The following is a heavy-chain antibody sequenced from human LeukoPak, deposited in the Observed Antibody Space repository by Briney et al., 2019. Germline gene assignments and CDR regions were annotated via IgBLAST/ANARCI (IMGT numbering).Heavy chain of an antibody. V-gene: IGHV3-33*08. CDR1: GFAFRSHN. Sequence: PGESLRLSCAVSGFAFRSHNLHWVRQAPGKGLEWVAVIWADGSHQYYADSVKGRFIISEDNSKDIVYLRLNNLRADDTAVYYCAREKLLLGFDFWGQGALVTVSS. CDR2: IWADGSHQ. CDR3: AREKLLLGFDF. D-gene: IGHD3-10*01. J-gene: IGHJ4*02.